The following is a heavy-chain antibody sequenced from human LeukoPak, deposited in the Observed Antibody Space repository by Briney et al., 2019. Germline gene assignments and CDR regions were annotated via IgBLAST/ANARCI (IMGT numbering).Heavy chain of an antibody. J-gene: IGHJ4*01. D-gene: IGHD3-22*01. Sequence: GGSESLLRAASGFPFSRFCVHWGSQAPGKGLEWVAVISYDGSNKYYADSVKGRFTISRDNSKNTLYLQMNSLRAEDTAVYYCAEPFSVIVVVIGMYDWGQGTLVTVSS. V-gene: IGHV3-30*18. CDR2: ISYDGSNK. CDR1: GFPFSRFC. CDR3: AEPFSVIVVVIGMYD.